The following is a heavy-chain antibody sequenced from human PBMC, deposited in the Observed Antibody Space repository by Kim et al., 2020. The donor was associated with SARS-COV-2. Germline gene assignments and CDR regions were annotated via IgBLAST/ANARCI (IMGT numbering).Heavy chain of an antibody. CDR1: GGSISSYY. Sequence: SETLSLTCTVSGGSISSYYWSWIRQPPGKGLEWIGYIYYSGSTNYNPSLKSRVTISVDTSKNQFSLKLSSVTAADTAVYYCARGDTPGYYYYGMDVWGQGTTVTVSS. CDR3: ARGDTPGYYYYGMDV. CDR2: IYYSGST. D-gene: IGHD2-15*01. J-gene: IGHJ6*02. V-gene: IGHV4-59*01.